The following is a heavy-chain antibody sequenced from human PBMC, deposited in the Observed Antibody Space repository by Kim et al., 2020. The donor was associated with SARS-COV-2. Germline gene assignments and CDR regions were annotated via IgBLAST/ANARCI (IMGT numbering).Heavy chain of an antibody. V-gene: IGHV1-3*01. J-gene: IGHJ4*02. Sequence: KFQGRVTITRDTSASTAYMELSSLRSEDTAVYYCARVYSGYDPAVVYWGQGTLVTVSS. D-gene: IGHD5-12*01. CDR3: ARVYSGYDPAVVY.